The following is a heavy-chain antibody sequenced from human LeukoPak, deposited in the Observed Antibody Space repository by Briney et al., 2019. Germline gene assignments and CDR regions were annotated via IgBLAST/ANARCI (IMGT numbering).Heavy chain of an antibody. CDR2: ISDSGSTI. Sequence: PGGSLRLSCAASGFTFSNAWMSWVRQAPGKGLEWVSYISDSGSTIHYADSMEGRFTISRDNAKNSLYLQMNSLRAEDTAVYYCAKYEAPPYRTFDIWGQGTLVTVSS. D-gene: IGHD2-2*02. CDR1: GFTFSNAW. CDR3: AKYEAPPYRTFDI. J-gene: IGHJ3*02. V-gene: IGHV3-11*01.